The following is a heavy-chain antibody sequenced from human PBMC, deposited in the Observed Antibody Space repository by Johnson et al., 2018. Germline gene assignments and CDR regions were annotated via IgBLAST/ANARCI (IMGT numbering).Heavy chain of an antibody. J-gene: IGHJ6*03. D-gene: IGHD6-19*01. CDR1: GFSFSTYW. V-gene: IGHV3-74*01. CDR2: INSDASHI. Sequence: VQLQESGGGLVQPGGSLRLSCAASGFSFSTYWMHWVRQVPGKGLVWVSRINSDASHINYADSVKGRFTVSRDTAENSLYLQMNTLRAEDAAVYYCARGYSSGLGYYMDVWGKGTTVTVSS. CDR3: ARGYSSGLGYYMDV.